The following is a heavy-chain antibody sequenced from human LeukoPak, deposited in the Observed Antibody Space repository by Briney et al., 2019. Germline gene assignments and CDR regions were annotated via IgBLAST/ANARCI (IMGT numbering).Heavy chain of an antibody. CDR3: ARGHKVRGVIRWDYYYYYYYMDV. CDR1: GFTFSTYG. J-gene: IGHJ6*03. D-gene: IGHD3-10*01. CDR2: ITYSGYT. V-gene: IGHV3-23*01. Sequence: GGSLRLSCAASGFTFSTYGMTWVRQAPGKGLEWVSTITYSGYTYYADSVKGRFTISRDNSNNKVFLQMSSLRSEDTAVYYCARGHKVRGVIRWDYYYYYYYMDVWGKGTTVTVSS.